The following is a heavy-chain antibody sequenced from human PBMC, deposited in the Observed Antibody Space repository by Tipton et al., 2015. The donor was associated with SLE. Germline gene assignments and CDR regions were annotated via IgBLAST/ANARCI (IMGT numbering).Heavy chain of an antibody. Sequence: QSGAEVKKPGASVKVSCKASGYKFNTYAMNWVRQAPGQGLEWMGWISIHNGNTKYAQKFQGRVTMTADTSTNTAYMELRSLTSDETAAYYCARGLGWEILSEISRAFDIWGQGTMVTVSS. D-gene: IGHD1-26*01. V-gene: IGHV1-18*01. CDR1: GYKFNTYA. CDR3: ARGLGWEILSEISRAFDI. CDR2: ISIHNGNT. J-gene: IGHJ3*02.